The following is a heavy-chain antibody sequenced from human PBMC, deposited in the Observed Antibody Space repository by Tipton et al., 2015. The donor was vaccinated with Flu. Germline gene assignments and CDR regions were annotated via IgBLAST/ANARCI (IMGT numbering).Heavy chain of an antibody. D-gene: IGHD3-3*01. J-gene: IGHJ6*02. CDR1: GGSISSYY. CDR2: IYTSGST. CDR3: ARDTTILGVVITNYYYYGMDV. V-gene: IGHV4-4*07. Sequence: LRLSCTVSGGSISSYYWSWIRQPAGKGLEWIGRIYTSGSTNYNPSLKSRVTMSVDTSKNQFSLKLSSVTAADTAVYYCARDTTILGVVITNYYYYGMDVWGQGTTVTVSS.